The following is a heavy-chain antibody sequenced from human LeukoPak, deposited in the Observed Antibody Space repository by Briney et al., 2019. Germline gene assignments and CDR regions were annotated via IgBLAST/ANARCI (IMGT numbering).Heavy chain of an antibody. J-gene: IGHJ3*02. CDR1: GGSTSSYY. CDR2: IYTSGST. CDR3: ASDRSESAFDI. Sequence: PSETLSLTCTVSGGSTSSYYWSWIRQPAGKGLEWIGRIYTSGSTNYNPSLKSRVTMSVDTSKNQFSLKLSSVTAADTAVYYCASDRSESAFDIWGQGTMVTVSS. V-gene: IGHV4-4*07.